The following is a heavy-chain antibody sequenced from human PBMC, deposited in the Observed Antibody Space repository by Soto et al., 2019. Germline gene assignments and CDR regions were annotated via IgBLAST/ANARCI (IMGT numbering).Heavy chain of an antibody. V-gene: IGHV3-48*01. CDR3: ARAALGYSGYVPFAFDI. J-gene: IGHJ3*02. Sequence: GSLSLSCAASEFTISSYSMNWIRPAPGKGLEWVSYISSSSSTIYYADSVKGRFTISRDNAKNSLYLQMNSLRAEDTAVYYCARAALGYSGYVPFAFDIWGQGTMVTVSS. CDR2: ISSSSSTI. D-gene: IGHD5-12*01. CDR1: EFTISSYS.